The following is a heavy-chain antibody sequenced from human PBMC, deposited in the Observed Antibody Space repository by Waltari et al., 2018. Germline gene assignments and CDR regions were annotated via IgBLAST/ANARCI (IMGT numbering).Heavy chain of an antibody. D-gene: IGHD3-3*01. CDR3: ARGGTIVGVARGAFDI. V-gene: IGHV4-30-2*01. CDR2: IYEGAKT. Sequence: QMQLQESGSGLGKPSQTLSLTCAVSVDSLRSSGYSWRWIRQPPGKGLEWLGSIYEGAKTYSSPSLKTRVIISVDRSNNQFSLKLTSVTAADTAVYYCARGGTIVGVARGAFDIWGQGTMVTVSS. CDR1: VDSLRSSGYS. J-gene: IGHJ3*02.